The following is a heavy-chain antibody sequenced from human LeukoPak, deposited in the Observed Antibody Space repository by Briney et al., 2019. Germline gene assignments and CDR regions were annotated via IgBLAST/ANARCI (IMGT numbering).Heavy chain of an antibody. CDR2: ISSSSSTI. J-gene: IGHJ4*02. CDR1: GFTFSSYS. V-gene: IGHV3-48*04. D-gene: IGHD7-27*01. Sequence: GGSLRLSCAASGFTFSSYSMNWVRQAPGKGLEWVSYISSSSSTIYYADSVKGRFTISRDNAKNSLYLQMNSLRAEDTAVYYCARGNWAEDGYFDYWGQGTLVTVSS. CDR3: ARGNWAEDGYFDY.